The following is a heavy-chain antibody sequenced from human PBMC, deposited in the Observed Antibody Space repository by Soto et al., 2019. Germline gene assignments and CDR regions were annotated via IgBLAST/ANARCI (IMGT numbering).Heavy chain of an antibody. V-gene: IGHV1-69*13. D-gene: IGHD3-10*01. CDR1: RCTFRSYA. CDR2: IISMLGTA. CDR3: ARLDGSRSYYPRGMGV. Sequence: VQVSFKATRCTFRSYASSELRQAPGQGLEWMGGIISMLGTANYAQKFQGRLMITADESTSTPYMAPSSLRSEDTAVYYCARLDGSRSYYPRGMGVWGKGTTVPV. J-gene: IGHJ6*04.